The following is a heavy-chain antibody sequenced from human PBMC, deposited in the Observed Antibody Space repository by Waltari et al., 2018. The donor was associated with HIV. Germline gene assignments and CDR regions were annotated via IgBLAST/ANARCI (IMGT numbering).Heavy chain of an antibody. Sequence: QVRLQESGPGLLKPAQDLSLSCSVAGVSVTTGGYFWPWVRQFPGKGLQWIGYVSVSGTPHYNPSLESRLYSTLDTSKNRFSLRLWSVTTADTAVYFCATSSRDSRGLPRAFDYWGQGALVTVSS. J-gene: IGHJ4*02. CDR1: GVSVTTGGYF. CDR2: VSVSGTP. CDR3: ATSSRDSRGLPRAFDY. V-gene: IGHV4-31*04. D-gene: IGHD2-15*01.